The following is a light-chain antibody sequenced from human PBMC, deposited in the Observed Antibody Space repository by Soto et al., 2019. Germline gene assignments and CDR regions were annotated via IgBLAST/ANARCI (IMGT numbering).Light chain of an antibody. CDR1: QSISIY. CDR2: DAS. J-gene: IGKJ4*01. Sequence: EIVLTQSPATLSLSPGARANLSCRDSQSISIYLAWYQQKPGQAPRLLIYDASNRATGIPARFSGSGSGTDFTLTISSLEPDDFAVYYCQQRSNWPPVLTFGGGTKVEIK. V-gene: IGKV3-11*01. CDR3: QQRSNWPPVLT.